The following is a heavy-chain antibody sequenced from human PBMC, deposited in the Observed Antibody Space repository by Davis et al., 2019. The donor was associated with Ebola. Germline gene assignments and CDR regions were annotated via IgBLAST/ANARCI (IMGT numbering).Heavy chain of an antibody. CDR2: IKADGSAK. CDR3: ARWASVGY. V-gene: IGHV3-7*01. D-gene: IGHD1-26*01. CDR1: GFTFSDYW. Sequence: GESLKISCAASGFTFSDYWMTWVRQAPGKGLEWVATIKADGSAKYYVDSVKGRFTISRDNVKNSLYLQMDSLRAEDTAVYYCARWASVGYWGQGTLVTVSS. J-gene: IGHJ4*02.